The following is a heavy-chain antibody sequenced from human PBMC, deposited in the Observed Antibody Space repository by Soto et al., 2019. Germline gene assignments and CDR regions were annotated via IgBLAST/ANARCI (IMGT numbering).Heavy chain of an antibody. CDR2: ISSNGGST. V-gene: IGHV3-64*01. D-gene: IGHD2-15*01. CDR1: GFTFSSYA. J-gene: IGHJ6*03. Sequence: PGGSLRLSCAASGFTFSSYAMHWVRQAPGKGLEYVSAISSNGGSTYYANSVKGRFTISRDNSKNTLYLQMGSLRAEDMAVYYCARSAGDIVVVRGIYYMDVWGKGTTVTVSS. CDR3: ARSAGDIVVVRGIYYMDV.